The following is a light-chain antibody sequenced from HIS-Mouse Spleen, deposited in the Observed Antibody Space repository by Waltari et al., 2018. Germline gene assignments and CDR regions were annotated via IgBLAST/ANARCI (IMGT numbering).Light chain of an antibody. J-gene: IGLJ3*02. CDR3: QSADSSGTGWV. V-gene: IGLV3-25*03. Sequence: SYELTQPPSVSVSPGQTARITCSGDALPTQYAYWYQQKPGQAPVLVIYKDSARPSGIPERFSGSSSGTTVTLTISGVQAEDEADYYCQSADSSGTGWVFGGGTKLTVL. CDR2: KDS. CDR1: ALPTQY.